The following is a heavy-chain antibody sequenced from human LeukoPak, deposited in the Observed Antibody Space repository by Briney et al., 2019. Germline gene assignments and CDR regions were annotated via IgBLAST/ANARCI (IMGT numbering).Heavy chain of an antibody. J-gene: IGHJ4*02. Sequence: GSLRLSCAASGFTFSSYGMHWVRQAPGKGLEWVAVISYDGSNKYYADSVKGRFTISRDNSKNTLYLQMNSLRAEDTAVYYCAKLGYSYGGGRGPYFDYWGQGTLVTVSS. D-gene: IGHD5-18*01. CDR3: AKLGYSYGGGRGPYFDY. V-gene: IGHV3-30*18. CDR2: ISYDGSNK. CDR1: GFTFSSYG.